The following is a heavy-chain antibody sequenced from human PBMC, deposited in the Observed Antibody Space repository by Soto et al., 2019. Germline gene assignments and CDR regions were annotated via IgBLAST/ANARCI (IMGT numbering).Heavy chain of an antibody. CDR3: AKDLDYSNSYFDY. V-gene: IGHV3-30*18. CDR1: GFTFSSYG. J-gene: IGHJ4*02. Sequence: QVQLVESGGGVVQPGRSLRLSCAASGFTFSSYGMHWVRQAPGKGLEWVAVISYDGSNKYYADSVKGRFTISRDNSKNTLYLQMNSLRAEDTAVYYCAKDLDYSNSYFDYWCQGTLVTVSS. D-gene: IGHD4-4*01. CDR2: ISYDGSNK.